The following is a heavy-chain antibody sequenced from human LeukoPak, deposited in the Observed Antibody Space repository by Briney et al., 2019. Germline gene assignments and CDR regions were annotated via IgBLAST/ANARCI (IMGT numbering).Heavy chain of an antibody. CDR3: ARAGWDLLPPYYYYGLDV. CDR1: GFTFSNYE. D-gene: IGHD2-15*01. V-gene: IGHV3-48*03. CDR2: ISSSGSTI. J-gene: IGHJ6*02. Sequence: PGGSLRLSCAASGFTFSNYEMNWVRQAPGKGLEWVSYISSSGSTIYYADSVKGRFTISRDNAKNSLYLQMDSLRAEDTAVYFCARAGWDLLPPYYYYGLDVWGQGTTVTVSS.